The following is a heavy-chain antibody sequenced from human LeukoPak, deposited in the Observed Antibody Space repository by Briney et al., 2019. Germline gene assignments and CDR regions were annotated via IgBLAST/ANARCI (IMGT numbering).Heavy chain of an antibody. V-gene: IGHV1-2*02. Sequence: GASVKVSCKASGYTFTGYYMHWVRQAPGQGLEWMGWINPNSGGTNYAQKFQGRVTMTRDTSISTAYMELSRLRSDDTAVYYCARDRGYQEQQPGYWGRGTLVTVSS. D-gene: IGHD6-13*01. CDR2: INPNSGGT. CDR3: ARDRGYQEQQPGY. J-gene: IGHJ4*02. CDR1: GYTFTGYY.